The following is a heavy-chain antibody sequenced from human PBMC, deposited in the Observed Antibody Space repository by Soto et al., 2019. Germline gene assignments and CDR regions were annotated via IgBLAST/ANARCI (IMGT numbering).Heavy chain of an antibody. CDR3: ARLGFESDTSTPYYNVLHYYGVDV. D-gene: IGHD3-10*01. J-gene: IGHJ6*02. Sequence: GESLKISCEDSGHSFTTYWIAWVRQMPGKGLEWMGIIYPGDSRTTYSPAFQGQVIISADKSISTAYLQWSSLKASDTAKYYCARLGFESDTSTPYYNVLHYYGVDVWGQGTSVTVSS. CDR2: IYPGDSRT. V-gene: IGHV5-51*01. CDR1: GHSFTTYW.